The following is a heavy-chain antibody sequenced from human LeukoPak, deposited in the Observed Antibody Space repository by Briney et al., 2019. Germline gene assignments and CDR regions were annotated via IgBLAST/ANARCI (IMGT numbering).Heavy chain of an antibody. CDR1: GFTFSSYW. J-gene: IGHJ4*02. CDR3: ARNPPRGPYSSSWHIDY. Sequence: PGGPLRLSCAASGFTFSSYWMSWVRQATGKALEWLANIKQDGSEKYYVDSVKGRFTISRDNAKNSLYLQMNSLRAEDAAVYYCARNPPRGPYSSSWHIDYWGQGTLVTVSS. CDR2: IKQDGSEK. V-gene: IGHV3-7*01. D-gene: IGHD6-13*01.